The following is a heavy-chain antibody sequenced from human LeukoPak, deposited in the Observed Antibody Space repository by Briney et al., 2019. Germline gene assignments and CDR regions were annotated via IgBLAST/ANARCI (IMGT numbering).Heavy chain of an antibody. D-gene: IGHD3-22*01. V-gene: IGHV3-23*01. CDR3: AKVPTYYDTTTYYG. CDR2: ITGNGDAT. CDR1: GFTFSTYA. Sequence: GGSLRLSCTASGFTFSTYAMSWIRQAPGKGLEWVSAITGNGDATYYADSVKGRFTISRDTSKNTLYLQMSSLRVEDTAVYYCAKVPTYYDTTTYYGWGQGTLVAVSS. J-gene: IGHJ4*02.